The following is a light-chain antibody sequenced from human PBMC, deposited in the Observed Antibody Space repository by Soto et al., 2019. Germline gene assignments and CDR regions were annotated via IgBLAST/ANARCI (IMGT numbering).Light chain of an antibody. V-gene: IGKV3-11*01. J-gene: IGKJ5*01. Sequence: EIVMTQSPATLSVSPGERATLSCRASQSVSSKLAWFQQTPGQAPSLLIYGVSTRATGIPARFSGSGSGTDFTLTISSLEPEDFAVYYCQQRSDWITFGQGTRLEIK. CDR3: QQRSDWIT. CDR1: QSVSSK. CDR2: GVS.